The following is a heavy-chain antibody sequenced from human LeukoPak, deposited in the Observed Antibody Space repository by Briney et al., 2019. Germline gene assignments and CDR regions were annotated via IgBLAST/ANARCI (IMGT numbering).Heavy chain of an antibody. V-gene: IGHV3-23*01. Sequence: GGSLRLSCAASGFTFSSYAMSWVRQAPGKGLEWGSSINKSGGNTYYADSVKGRFTISRDNSKNTLYLQMNSLRVEDTAVYYCAKRAKVYDSSGYYFEYWGQGTLVTVSS. CDR1: GFTFSSYA. CDR2: INKSGGNT. D-gene: IGHD3-22*01. CDR3: AKRAKVYDSSGYYFEY. J-gene: IGHJ4*02.